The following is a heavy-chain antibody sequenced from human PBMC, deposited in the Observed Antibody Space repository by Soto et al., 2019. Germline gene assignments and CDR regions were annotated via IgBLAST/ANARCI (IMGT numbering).Heavy chain of an antibody. CDR3: ARDERDTCSGAGCFYFDY. J-gene: IGHJ4*02. CDR1: GYTFSRYG. D-gene: IGHD2-8*02. CDR2: TSGHNDNT. V-gene: IGHV1-18*04. Sequence: QVHLVQSGTEVKEPGASVKVSCKASGYTFSRYGISWVRQAPGQGLEWMAWTSGHNDNTNYAEKFQGRVTRTTDTATGTAYMDLRSLRSDDTAVYYCARDERDTCSGAGCFYFDYWGQGTLVTVSS.